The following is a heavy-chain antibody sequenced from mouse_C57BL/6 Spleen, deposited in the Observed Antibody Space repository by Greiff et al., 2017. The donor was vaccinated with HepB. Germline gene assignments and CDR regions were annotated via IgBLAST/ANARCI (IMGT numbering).Heavy chain of an antibody. CDR3: ARGAYYGNFYWYFDV. Sequence: QVHLQQPGTELLKPGASVKLSCKASGYTFTSYWMHWVKQRPGQGLEWIGNINPRNGGTNYNEKFKSKATLTVDKSSSTAYMQLSSRTSEDDAVYYCARGAYYGNFYWYFDVWGTGTTVTVAS. CDR2: INPRNGGT. V-gene: IGHV1-53*01. J-gene: IGHJ1*03. CDR1: GYTFTSYW. D-gene: IGHD2-10*01.